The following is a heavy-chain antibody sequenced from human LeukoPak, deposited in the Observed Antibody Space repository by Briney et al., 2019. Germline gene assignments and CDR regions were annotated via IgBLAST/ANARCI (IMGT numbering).Heavy chain of an antibody. J-gene: IGHJ4*02. CDR3: AGSYTEYYFDY. Sequence: SETLSLTCTVSGGSISSGGYYWSWIRQHPGKGLEWIGYIYYSGSTYYNPSLKSRVTISVDTSKNQFSLRLSSVTAADTAVYYCAGSYTEYYFDYWGQGTLVTVSS. CDR1: GGSISSGGYY. V-gene: IGHV4-31*03. CDR2: IYYSGST. D-gene: IGHD1-26*01.